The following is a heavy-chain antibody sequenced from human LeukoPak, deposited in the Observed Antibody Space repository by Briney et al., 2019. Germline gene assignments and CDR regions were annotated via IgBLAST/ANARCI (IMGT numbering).Heavy chain of an antibody. V-gene: IGHV1-69*05. CDR2: IVPLFGTR. D-gene: IGHD5-12*01. CDR1: GGTFSSND. J-gene: IGHJ4*02. CDR3: ARDQGYGAYGLDY. Sequence: GASVKVSCKASGGTFSSNDISWVRQAPGQGLEWMGRIVPLFGTRSYAQKFQGRVTITTDESTNTSYMELNSLTSEDTAVYYCARDQGYGAYGLDYWGQGTLVTVSS.